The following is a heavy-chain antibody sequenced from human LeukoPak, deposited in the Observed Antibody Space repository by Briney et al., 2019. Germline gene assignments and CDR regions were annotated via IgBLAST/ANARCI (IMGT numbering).Heavy chain of an antibody. CDR2: IYYSGST. D-gene: IGHD3-22*01. CDR3: ARRASNYDIDAFDI. V-gene: IGHV4-59*01. Sequence: SETLSLTCTVSGGSISSYYWSWIRQPPGKGLEWIGYIYYSGSTNYNPSLKSRVTISVDTSKNQFSLKLSSVTAADSAVYYCARRASNYDIDAFDIWGRGTVVTVSS. CDR1: GGSISSYY. J-gene: IGHJ3*02.